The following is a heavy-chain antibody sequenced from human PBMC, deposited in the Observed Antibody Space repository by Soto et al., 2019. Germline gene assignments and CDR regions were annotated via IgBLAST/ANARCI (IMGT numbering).Heavy chain of an antibody. Sequence: ASVKVSCKASGYTFTSYGISWARQAPGQGLEWMGWISAYNGNTNYAQKLRGRVTMTTDTSTSTAYMELRSLRSDDTAVYYCAREGYSYGYDYYYYGMDVWGQGTTVTVSS. CDR2: ISAYNGNT. CDR1: GYTFTSYG. CDR3: AREGYSYGYDYYYYGMDV. D-gene: IGHD5-18*01. V-gene: IGHV1-18*01. J-gene: IGHJ6*02.